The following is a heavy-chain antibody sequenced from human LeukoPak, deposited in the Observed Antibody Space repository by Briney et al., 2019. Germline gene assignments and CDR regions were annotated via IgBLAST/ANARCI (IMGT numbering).Heavy chain of an antibody. Sequence: SETLSLTCAVYGGSFSGYYWSWIRQPPGKGLEWIGEINHSGSTNYNPSLKSRVTISVDTSKNQFSLKLSSVTAADTAVYYCARSPPSTVTYYFDYWGQGTLVTVSS. CDR1: GGSFSGYY. D-gene: IGHD4-17*01. CDR2: INHSGST. CDR3: ARSPPSTVTYYFDY. V-gene: IGHV4-34*01. J-gene: IGHJ4*02.